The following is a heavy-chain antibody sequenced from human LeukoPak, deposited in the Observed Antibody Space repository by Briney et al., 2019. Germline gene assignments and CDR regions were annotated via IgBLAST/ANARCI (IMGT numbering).Heavy chain of an antibody. D-gene: IGHD6-13*01. Sequence: GGSLRLSCAASGFNFPSFWMSWVRQAPGKGLEWVAVISYDGSNKYYADSVKGRFTISRDNSKNTLYLQMNSLRAEDTAVYYCARETSSSWYVYGYWGRGTLVTVSS. J-gene: IGHJ4*02. CDR3: ARETSSSWYVYGY. CDR2: ISYDGSNK. V-gene: IGHV3-30*03. CDR1: GFNFPSFW.